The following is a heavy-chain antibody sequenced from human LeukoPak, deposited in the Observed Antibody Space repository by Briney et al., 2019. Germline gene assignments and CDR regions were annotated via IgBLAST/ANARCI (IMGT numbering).Heavy chain of an antibody. CDR1: GSTFSSYG. Sequence: PGGSLRLSCATSGSTFSSYGMHWVRQAPGKGLEWVALIWYDGSNKFYADSVRGRFTISRDYSKNTLYLQMNSLRAEDTAVYYCARESGSHYQELDQWGQGTLVTVS. D-gene: IGHD1-26*01. J-gene: IGHJ4*02. CDR2: IWYDGSNK. V-gene: IGHV3-33*01. CDR3: ARESGSHYQELDQ.